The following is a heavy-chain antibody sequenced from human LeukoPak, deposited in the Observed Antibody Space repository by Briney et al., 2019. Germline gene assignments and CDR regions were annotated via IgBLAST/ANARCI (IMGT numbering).Heavy chain of an antibody. CDR2: IPYDGLNR. Sequence: GSLRLSCAASGFTFSSYGIHWVRQAPGKGLEWVTFIPYDGLNRIYADSVEGRFTISRDNSKNTLYLQMNSLRAEDTAVYYCARDGVVTLDYWGQGTLVTVSS. D-gene: IGHD2-21*02. CDR3: ARDGVVTLDY. CDR1: GFTFSSYG. J-gene: IGHJ4*02. V-gene: IGHV3-30*02.